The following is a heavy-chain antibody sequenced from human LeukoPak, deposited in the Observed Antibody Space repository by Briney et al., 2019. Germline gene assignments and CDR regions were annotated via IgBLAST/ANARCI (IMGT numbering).Heavy chain of an antibody. CDR1: GFTFSHFG. CDR2: IWSDATNE. D-gene: IGHD4-11*01. Sequence: GTSLRLSCEASGFTFSHFGMQWVRQAPGKGLEWVAVIWSDATNEYYADSVKGRFTISRDNFKNTVSLQMNSLRAEDTAVYYCAKDALGGFDYSNSLEHWGQGSLVTVSS. CDR3: AKDALGGFDYSNSLEH. J-gene: IGHJ4*02. V-gene: IGHV3-33*06.